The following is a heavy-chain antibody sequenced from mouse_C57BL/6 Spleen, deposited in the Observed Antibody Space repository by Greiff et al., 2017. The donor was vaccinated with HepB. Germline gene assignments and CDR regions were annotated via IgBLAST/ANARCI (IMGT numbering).Heavy chain of an antibody. J-gene: IGHJ4*01. CDR2: IWSDGST. V-gene: IGHV2-6-1*01. Sequence: VKLVESGPGLVAPSQSLSITCTVSGFSLTSYGVHWVRQPPGKGLEWLVVIWSDGSTTYNSALKSRLSISKDNSKSQVFLKMNSLQTDDTAMYYCARHGDGSSPYYYAMDYWGQGTSVTVSS. CDR1: GFSLTSYG. D-gene: IGHD1-1*01. CDR3: ARHGDGSSPYYYAMDY.